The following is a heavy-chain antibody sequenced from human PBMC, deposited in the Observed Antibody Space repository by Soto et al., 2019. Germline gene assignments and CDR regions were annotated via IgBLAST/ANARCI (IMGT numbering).Heavy chain of an antibody. D-gene: IGHD3-10*01. CDR1: GFTFSDHY. Sequence: GGSLRLSCAASGFTFSDHYMDWVRQAPGKGLEWVGRTRNKANSYTTEYAASVKGRFTISRDDSKNSLYLQMNSLKTEDTAVYYCARAGRITAWRGNGVYYYYGMDVWGQGTTATVSS. J-gene: IGHJ6*02. CDR3: ARAGRITAWRGNGVYYYYGMDV. V-gene: IGHV3-72*01. CDR2: TRNKANSYTT.